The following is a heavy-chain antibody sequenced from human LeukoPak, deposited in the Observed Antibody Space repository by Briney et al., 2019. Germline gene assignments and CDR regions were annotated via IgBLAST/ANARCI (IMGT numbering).Heavy chain of an antibody. CDR2: IYYSGST. J-gene: IGHJ4*02. V-gene: IGHV4-39*01. CDR3: ARQLGPGATFDY. CDR1: GGSIISSSYY. Sequence: SETXSLTCXXSGGSIISSSYYWGWIRQPPGKGLEWIGSIYYSGSTYYNPSLKSRVTISVDTSKNQFSLKLSSVTAADTAVYYCARQLGPGATFDYWGQGTLVTVSS. D-gene: IGHD1-26*01.